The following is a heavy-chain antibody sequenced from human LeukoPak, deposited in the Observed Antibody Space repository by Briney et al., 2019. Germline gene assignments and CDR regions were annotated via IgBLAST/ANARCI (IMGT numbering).Heavy chain of an antibody. CDR1: GFTSGGYV. CDR2: FRGDSGRT. CDR3: AEDRLHH. V-gene: IGHV3-23*01. J-gene: IGHJ5*02. Sequence: AGSLRLSCAVSGFTSGGYVISWIRQAPGKGLEWISAFRGDSGRTYYADSVKGRFTISRDNSKNTVFLQMNSLRAEDTALYYCAEDRLHHWGQGTLVTVSS.